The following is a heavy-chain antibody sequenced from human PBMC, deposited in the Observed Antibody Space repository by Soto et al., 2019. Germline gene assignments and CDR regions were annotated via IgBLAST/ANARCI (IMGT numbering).Heavy chain of an antibody. CDR3: ATGDSGYLRTGD. CDR2: TYYRSKWYN. J-gene: IGHJ4*02. D-gene: IGHD5-12*01. CDR1: GDSVSSKSAA. V-gene: IGHV6-1*01. Sequence: PSQTLSLTCAISGDSVSSKSAAWSWIRQSPSRGLEWLGRTYYRSKWYNDYAVSVKSRITINPDTSKNQFSLQLNSVTPEDTAVYGCATGDSGYLRTGDWGQGTLDTVSS.